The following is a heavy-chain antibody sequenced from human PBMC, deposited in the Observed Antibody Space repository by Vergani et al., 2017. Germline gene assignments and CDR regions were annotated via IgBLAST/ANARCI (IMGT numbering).Heavy chain of an antibody. J-gene: IGHJ5*02. CDR3: ARGRSGGYCSGGSCDFWFDP. D-gene: IGHD2-15*01. V-gene: IGHV4-34*01. CDR2: IHHSGST. Sequence: QVQLQQWGAGLLKPSETLSLTCAVYGGSFSGYFWSWIRQPPGKGLEWIGEIHHSGSTNYNPSLKSRVTISVDTSKNQFSLKLSSVTAADTAVYYCARGRSGGYCSGGSCDFWFDPWGQGTLVTVSS. CDR1: GGSFSGYF.